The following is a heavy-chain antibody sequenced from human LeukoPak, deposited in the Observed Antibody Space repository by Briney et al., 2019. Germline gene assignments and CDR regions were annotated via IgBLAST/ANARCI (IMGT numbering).Heavy chain of an antibody. D-gene: IGHD4-17*01. CDR3: AKSVESAVTTNPYFDY. CDR1: GFPFSNYA. Sequence: PGGSLRLSCAASGFPFSNYAMSWVRQAPGKGLEWVSVISGSGGSTYYADSVKGRFTISRDDSKNTLYLQMNSLRAEDTAVYYCAKSVESAVTTNPYFDYWGQGTLVTVSS. J-gene: IGHJ4*02. CDR2: ISGSGGST. V-gene: IGHV3-23*01.